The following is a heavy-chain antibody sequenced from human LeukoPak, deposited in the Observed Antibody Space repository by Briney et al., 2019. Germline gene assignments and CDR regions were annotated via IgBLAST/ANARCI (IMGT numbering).Heavy chain of an antibody. CDR3: ARDTSAFGTTVTTAVDN. Sequence: GGSLRLSCATSVFTFSRDSMRWVRQAPCKGREWVAVIWYDGSIKYYADSVKGRFTISRDNFKNTLYLQINSLRTEDTAVYYCARDTSAFGTTVTTAVDNWGQGTLVTVSS. J-gene: IGHJ4*01. D-gene: IGHD4-4*01. CDR2: IWYDGSIK. V-gene: IGHV3-30-3*01. CDR1: VFTFSRDS.